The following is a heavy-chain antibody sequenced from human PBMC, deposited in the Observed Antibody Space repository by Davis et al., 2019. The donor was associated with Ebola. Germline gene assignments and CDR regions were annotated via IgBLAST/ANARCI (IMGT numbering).Heavy chain of an antibody. Sequence: PGGSLRLSCAASGFTFRSYWMTWVRQAPGKGLEWVAHINQDASGKYYLDSVKGRFTISRDNAKNSLYVQMNSLRAEDTAVYYCARGYYYLDVWGKGTTVTVSS. CDR1: GFTFRSYW. V-gene: IGHV3-7*01. CDR3: ARGYYYLDV. J-gene: IGHJ6*03. CDR2: INQDASGK.